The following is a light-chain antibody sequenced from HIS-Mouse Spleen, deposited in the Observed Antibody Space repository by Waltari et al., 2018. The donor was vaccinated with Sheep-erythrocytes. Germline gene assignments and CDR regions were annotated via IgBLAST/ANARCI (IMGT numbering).Light chain of an antibody. CDR3: QQRSNWPT. CDR1: QSVSSY. CDR2: DAS. V-gene: IGKV3-11*01. Sequence: EIVSTQSHATLSLPPVERAPLSCRASQSVSSYLAWYQQKPGQAPRLLIYDASHRATGIPARFSGSGSGTDFTLTISSLEPEDFAVYYCQQRSNWPTFGQGTKVEIK. J-gene: IGKJ1*01.